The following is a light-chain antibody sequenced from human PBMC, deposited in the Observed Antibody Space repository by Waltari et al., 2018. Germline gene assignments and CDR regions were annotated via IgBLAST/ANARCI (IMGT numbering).Light chain of an antibody. Sequence: EIVVTQSPLTLSLYPGARATLSCRASESITPNFIAWYQQKPGQAPRLLIHGASIRATGISDFFSGSGSGTDFTLTISRLEPEDFAVYYCQHYGRSAITLGQGTRLDIK. CDR2: GAS. CDR1: ESITPNF. V-gene: IGKV3-20*01. CDR3: QHYGRSAIT. J-gene: IGKJ5*01.